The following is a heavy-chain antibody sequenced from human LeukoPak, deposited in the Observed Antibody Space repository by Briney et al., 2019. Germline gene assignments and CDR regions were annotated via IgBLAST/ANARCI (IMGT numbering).Heavy chain of an antibody. CDR2: MNPNSGNT. D-gene: IGHD6-13*01. V-gene: IGHV1-8*01. J-gene: IGHJ4*02. Sequence: RASVKVSCKASGYTFTSYDINWVRQATGQGLEWMGWMNPNSGNTGYAQKFQGRVTMTRNTSISTAYMELSSLRSEDTAVYYCARVGSSWYDVIDYWGQGTLVTASS. CDR1: GYTFTSYD. CDR3: ARVGSSWYDVIDY.